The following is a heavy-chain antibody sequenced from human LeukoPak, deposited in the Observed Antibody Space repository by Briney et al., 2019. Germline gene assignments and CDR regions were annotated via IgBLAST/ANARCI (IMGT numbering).Heavy chain of an antibody. J-gene: IGHJ4*02. Sequence: ASVKVSCKASGYTFTSYAMNWVRQAPGQGLEWMGWINTNTENPTYAQAFTGRFVFSLDTSVSTAYLQISSLKAEDTAVYYCAREGLNEYSSSGDPGGPDYWGQGTLVTVSS. D-gene: IGHD6-6*01. CDR3: AREGLNEYSSSGDPGGPDY. CDR1: GYTFTSYA. CDR2: INTNTENP. V-gene: IGHV7-4-1*02.